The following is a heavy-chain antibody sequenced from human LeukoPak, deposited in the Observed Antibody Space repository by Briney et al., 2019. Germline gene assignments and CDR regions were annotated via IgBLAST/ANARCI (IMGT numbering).Heavy chain of an antibody. Sequence: GGTLRLSCAASGFPFSSYWISWVRQPPGKGLEWVANINEDGSVQDYVDAVKGRFTISRDNAKNSLYLEINSLRVDDTAVYYCVGQLLRAVWGKGTTVTVSS. J-gene: IGHJ6*04. CDR3: VGQLLRAV. CDR1: GFPFSSYW. V-gene: IGHV3-7*01. CDR2: INEDGSVQ. D-gene: IGHD2-2*01.